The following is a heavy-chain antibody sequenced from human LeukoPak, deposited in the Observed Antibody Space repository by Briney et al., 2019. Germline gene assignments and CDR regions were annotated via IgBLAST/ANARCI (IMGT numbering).Heavy chain of an antibody. V-gene: IGHV3-21*01. D-gene: IGHD2-8*01. CDR1: GFTFSSYS. Sequence: PGGSLRLSCAASGFTFSSYSMNWVRQAPGKGVEWVSSISSSSSYIYYADSVKGRFTISRDNAKNSLYLQMNSLRAEDTAVYYCARFILYHGAFDIWGQGTMVTVSS. CDR2: ISSSSSYI. CDR3: ARFILYHGAFDI. J-gene: IGHJ3*02.